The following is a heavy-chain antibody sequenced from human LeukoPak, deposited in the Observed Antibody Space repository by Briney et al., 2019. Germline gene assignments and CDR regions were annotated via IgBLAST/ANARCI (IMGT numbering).Heavy chain of an antibody. CDR2: IYSGGST. CDR1: GFTVSSNY. J-gene: IGHJ6*02. D-gene: IGHD5-24*01. V-gene: IGHV3-53*01. CDR3: ARDCRRCYHYYYGMDV. Sequence: GGFLRLSCAASGFTVSSNYMSWVRQAPGKGLEWVSVIYSGGSTYYADSVKGRFTISRDNSKNTLYLQMNSLRAEDTAVYYCARDCRRCYHYYYGMDVWGQGTTVTVSS.